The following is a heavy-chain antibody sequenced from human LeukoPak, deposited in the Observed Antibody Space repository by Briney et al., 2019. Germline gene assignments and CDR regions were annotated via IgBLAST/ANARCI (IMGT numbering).Heavy chain of an antibody. D-gene: IGHD3-10*01. CDR3: AKGRYGSGSYDIQFDY. CDR2: ISGSGGST. V-gene: IGHV3-23*01. Sequence: GGSLRLSCAASGFTFSSYVMSWVRQAPEKGLEWVSSISGSGGSTYHADSVKGRFTISRDNSKNTLYLQMNSLRAEDTAVYYCAKGRYGSGSYDIQFDYWGQGTLVTVSS. J-gene: IGHJ4*02. CDR1: GFTFSSYV.